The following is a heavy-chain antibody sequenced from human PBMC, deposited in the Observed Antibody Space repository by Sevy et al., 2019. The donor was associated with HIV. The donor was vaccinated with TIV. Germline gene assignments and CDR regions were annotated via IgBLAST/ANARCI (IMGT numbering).Heavy chain of an antibody. D-gene: IGHD3-9*01. CDR2: ISSSGSTI. V-gene: IGHV3-11*01. CDR3: ARDRGYDILTVGWFDP. J-gene: IGHJ5*02. CDR1: GFTFSDYY. Sequence: GGSLRLSCAASGFTFSDYYMSWIRQAPGKGLEWVSYISSSGSTIYYADSVKGRFTISRDNAKNSRYLQMNSLRAEDTAVYYCARDRGYDILTVGWFDPWGQGTLVTVSS.